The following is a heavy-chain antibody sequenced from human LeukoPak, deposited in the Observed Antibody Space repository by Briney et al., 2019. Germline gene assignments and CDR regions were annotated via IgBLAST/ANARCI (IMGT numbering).Heavy chain of an antibody. Sequence: SVKVSCKASGFTFTSSAMQWLRQARGQRLEWIGWIVVGSGNTNYAQKFQERVTITRDMSTGTAYMELSSLRSEDTAVYYCAADPRGLADFDYWGQGTLVTVSS. CDR1: GFTFTSSA. CDR2: IVVGSGNT. D-gene: IGHD3-10*01. J-gene: IGHJ4*02. CDR3: AADPRGLADFDY. V-gene: IGHV1-58*02.